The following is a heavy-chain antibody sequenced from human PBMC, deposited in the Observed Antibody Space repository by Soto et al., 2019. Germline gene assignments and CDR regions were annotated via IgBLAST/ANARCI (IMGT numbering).Heavy chain of an antibody. V-gene: IGHV3-33*06. CDR2: FWYDGTDQ. CDR3: AEGSSGYYFEY. CDR1: GL. J-gene: IGHJ4*02. D-gene: IGHD3-22*01. Sequence: PGGSLRLSCVASGLHWVRQAPGKGLEWVATFWYDGTDQYYADSVKGRFTISRDNSKNTLYLQMNSLRAEDTAVYYCAEGSSGYYFEYWGQGTLVTVSS.